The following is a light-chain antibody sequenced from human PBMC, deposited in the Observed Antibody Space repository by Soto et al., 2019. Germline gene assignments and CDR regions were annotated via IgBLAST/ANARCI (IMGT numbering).Light chain of an antibody. Sequence: EIVLTQSPGTLSLSPGERATLSCSPSQSVNSAYLAWYQQKPGQAPRLLIYGASSRATGIPDRFSGSGSGTDFTLTSSRLEPEDFAVYYCQQYVNSPQSPHTFGQGTKVEIK. CDR2: GAS. J-gene: IGKJ1*01. V-gene: IGKV3-20*01. CDR3: QQYVNSPQSPHT. CDR1: QSVNSAY.